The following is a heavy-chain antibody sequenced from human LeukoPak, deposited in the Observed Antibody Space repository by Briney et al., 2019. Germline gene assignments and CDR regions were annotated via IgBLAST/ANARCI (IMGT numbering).Heavy chain of an antibody. CDR2: IIPILGIA. J-gene: IGHJ4*02. V-gene: IGHV1-69*04. Sequence: SVKVSCKASGGTFSSYAISWVRQAPGQGLEWMGRIIPILGIANYAQKFQGRVTITADKSTSTAYMELSSLRSEDTAVYYCARDGGSYFPYYWGQGTLVTVSS. CDR3: ARDGGSYFPYY. D-gene: IGHD1-26*01. CDR1: GGTFSSYA.